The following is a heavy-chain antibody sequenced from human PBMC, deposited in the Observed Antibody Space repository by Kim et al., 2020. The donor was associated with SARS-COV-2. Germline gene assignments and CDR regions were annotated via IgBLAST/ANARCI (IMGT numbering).Heavy chain of an antibody. CDR2: IYSGGST. J-gene: IGHJ4*02. CDR1: GFTVSSNY. V-gene: IGHV3-53*01. CDR3: ARGKGGTWGFSFDY. Sequence: GGSLRLSCAASGFTVSSNYMSWVRQAPGKGLEWVSVIYSGGSTDYEDYVKGRFTIFRENSKNTPHLQMNSLLAADTAVDYCARGKGGTWGFSFDYWGQG. D-gene: IGHD2-15*01.